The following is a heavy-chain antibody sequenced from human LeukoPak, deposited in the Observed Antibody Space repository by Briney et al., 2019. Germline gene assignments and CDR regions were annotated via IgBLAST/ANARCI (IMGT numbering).Heavy chain of an antibody. CDR2: IKQDGSEK. CDR1: GFTFSSYW. CDR3: ARPDTAKSFDY. J-gene: IGHJ4*02. Sequence: PGGSLRLSCAASGFTFSSYWMSWVRQAPGKGLEWVANIKQDGSEKYYVDSVKGRFTSSRDNAKNSLYLQMNSLRAEDTAVYYCARPDTAKSFDYWGQGTLVTVSS. V-gene: IGHV3-7*01. D-gene: IGHD5-18*01.